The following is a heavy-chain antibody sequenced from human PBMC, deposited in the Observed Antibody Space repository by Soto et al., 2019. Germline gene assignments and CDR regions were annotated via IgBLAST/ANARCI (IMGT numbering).Heavy chain of an antibody. CDR2: IYYSGGT. Sequence: VQLQESGPGLLKASQTLSLTCTVSGATITSDGNYWSWRRQHPEKCLEWIGHIYYSGGTYFNLSLQSRLNLTVDTSKNQFSLKLTSATAADTAVYFCARGPGAGHEFLCWGQGALVTVS. CDR1: GATITSDGNY. J-gene: IGHJ4*02. D-gene: IGHD3-10*01. CDR3: ARGPGAGHEFLC. V-gene: IGHV4-31*03.